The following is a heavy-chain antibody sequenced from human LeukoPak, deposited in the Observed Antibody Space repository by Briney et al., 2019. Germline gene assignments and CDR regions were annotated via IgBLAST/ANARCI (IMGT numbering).Heavy chain of an antibody. J-gene: IGHJ4*02. CDR3: AKRADSSAHSFDY. CDR2: IKQDGGEK. CDR1: GFIFSNYW. V-gene: IGHV3-7*01. Sequence: GGSLRLSCAASGFIFSNYWMSWVRQAPGKGLEWVANIKQDGGEKYFVDSVKGRFTISRDNAKNSLYLQMDSLRVEDTAVYYCAKRADSSAHSFDYWGQGTLVTVSS. D-gene: IGHD3-22*01.